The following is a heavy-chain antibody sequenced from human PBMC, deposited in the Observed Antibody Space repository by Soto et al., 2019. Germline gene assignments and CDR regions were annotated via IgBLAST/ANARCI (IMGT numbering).Heavy chain of an antibody. J-gene: IGHJ6*02. V-gene: IGHV3-33*01. CDR3: ARDLGYCTNGVCSSYYYYGMDV. Sequence: PGGSLRLSWAASGFTFSSYGMRWVRQAPGKGLEWVAVIWYDGSNKYYADSVKGRFTISRDNSKNTLYLQMNSLRAEDTAVYYCARDLGYCTNGVCSSYYYYGMDVWGQGTTVTVS. CDR1: GFTFSSYG. D-gene: IGHD2-8*01. CDR2: IWYDGSNK.